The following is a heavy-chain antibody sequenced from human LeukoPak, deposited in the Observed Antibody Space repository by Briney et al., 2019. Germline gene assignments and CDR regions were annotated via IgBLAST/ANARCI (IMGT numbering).Heavy chain of an antibody. D-gene: IGHD2/OR15-2a*01. J-gene: IGHJ4*02. CDR1: GFTFSGYA. CDR3: ASTQKVGLWDY. Sequence: GGSLRLSCAASGFTFSGYAMSWVRQAPGKGLEWVSAISGSGGSTYYADSVKGRFTISRDNSKNTLYLQMNSLRAEDTAVYYCASTQKVGLWDYWAQGTLVTVSS. V-gene: IGHV3-23*01. CDR2: ISGSGGST.